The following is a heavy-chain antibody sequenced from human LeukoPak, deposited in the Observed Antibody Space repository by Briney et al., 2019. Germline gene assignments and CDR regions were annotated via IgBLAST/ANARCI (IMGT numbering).Heavy chain of an antibody. V-gene: IGHV3-23*01. CDR2: ISGSGGST. D-gene: IGHD3-22*01. J-gene: IGHJ4*02. Sequence: GGSLRLSCAASGFTFSSYAMSWVRQAPGKGLEWVSAISGSGGSTYYADSEKGRFTISRDNSKNTLYLQMNSLRAEDTAVYYCAKDGRYDSSGYTNDYWGQGTLVTVSS. CDR3: AKDGRYDSSGYTNDY. CDR1: GFTFSSYA.